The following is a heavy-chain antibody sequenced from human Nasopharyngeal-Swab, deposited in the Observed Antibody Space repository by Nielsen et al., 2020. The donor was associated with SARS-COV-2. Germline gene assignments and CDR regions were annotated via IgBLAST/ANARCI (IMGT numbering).Heavy chain of an antibody. CDR3: ARRSYCSSTSCNGDYYMDV. V-gene: IGHV3-73*01. Sequence: GESLKISCAASGFTFSGSAMYWVRQASGKGLEWVGRMRSKANNYATAYAASVRGRFTISRDDSKNTAYLQMDSLKTEDTAVYYCARRSYCSSTSCNGDYYMDVWGKGTTVTVSS. D-gene: IGHD2-2*01. CDR2: MRSKANNYAT. J-gene: IGHJ6*03. CDR1: GFTFSGSA.